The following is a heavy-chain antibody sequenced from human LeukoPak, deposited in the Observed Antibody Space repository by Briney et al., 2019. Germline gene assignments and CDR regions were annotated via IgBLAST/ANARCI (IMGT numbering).Heavy chain of an antibody. J-gene: IGHJ6*02. D-gene: IGHD6-19*01. CDR3: ARDPAVAGTWEYGMDV. CDR2: IKQDGSEK. CDR1: GFTFSSYW. V-gene: IGHV3-7*01. Sequence: PGGSLRLSCAASGFTFSSYWMSWVRQAPGKGLEGVANIKQDGSEKYYVDSVKGRFTTSRDNAKNSLYLQMNSLRAEDTAVYYCARDPAVAGTWEYGMDVWGQGTTVTVSS.